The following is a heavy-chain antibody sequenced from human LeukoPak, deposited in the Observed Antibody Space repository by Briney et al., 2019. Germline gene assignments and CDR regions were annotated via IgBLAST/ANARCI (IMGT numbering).Heavy chain of an antibody. CDR1: GGSFSGYC. CDR3: ARRGYGDYVSPFDY. Sequence: SETLSLTCAVYGGSFSGYCWSWIRQPPGKGLEWIGEINHSGSTNYNPSLKSRVTISVDTSKNQFSLKLSSVTAADTAVYYCARRGYGDYVSPFDYWGQGTLVTVSS. V-gene: IGHV4-34*01. D-gene: IGHD4-17*01. CDR2: INHSGST. J-gene: IGHJ4*02.